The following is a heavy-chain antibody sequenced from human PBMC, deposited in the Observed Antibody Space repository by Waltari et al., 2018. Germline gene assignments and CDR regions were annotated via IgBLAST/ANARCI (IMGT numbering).Heavy chain of an antibody. Sequence: EVQLLESGGGLIQPGGSLRPPCAAAGFTFHIYFIRWVRQAPGKGLEWVSAISGSGGTTYYADSVKGRFTISRDNSKNTVYLQMNSLRAEDTAVYYCAKDRTGPYSITALDSWGQGTLVTVSS. CDR2: ISGSGGTT. D-gene: IGHD4-4*01. CDR3: AKDRTGPYSITALDS. CDR1: GFTFHIYF. V-gene: IGHV3-23*01. J-gene: IGHJ4*02.